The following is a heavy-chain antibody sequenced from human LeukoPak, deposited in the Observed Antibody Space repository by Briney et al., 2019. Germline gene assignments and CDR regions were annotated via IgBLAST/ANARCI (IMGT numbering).Heavy chain of an antibody. V-gene: IGHV3-23*01. CDR1: GFTFSSYA. Sequence: GGSLRLSCAASGFTFSSYAMSWVRQAPGKGPQWVSGVSDDGNSRYYADSPKGRFTISRDNSANTVYLQMNNLADEDTAVYYCVKEGEGHSYAPKTRPPTWGQGTLVTVSS. CDR2: VSDDGNSR. CDR3: VKEGEGHSYAPKTRPPT. J-gene: IGHJ5*02. D-gene: IGHD5-18*01.